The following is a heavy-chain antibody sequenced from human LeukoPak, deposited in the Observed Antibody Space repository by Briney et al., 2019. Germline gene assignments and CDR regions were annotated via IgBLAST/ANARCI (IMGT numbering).Heavy chain of an antibody. J-gene: IGHJ4*02. CDR2: INPSGGST. CDR1: GYTFTNYY. Sequence: GASVKVSCKASGYTFTNYYMHWVRQAPGQGLEWMGIINPSGGSTTYAQKFQGRITVTRDTSTSTVYMELSSLRSEDTAVYHCARDRRGFGELLDYWGQGTLVTVSS. CDR3: ARDRRGFGELLDY. D-gene: IGHD3-10*01. V-gene: IGHV1-46*01.